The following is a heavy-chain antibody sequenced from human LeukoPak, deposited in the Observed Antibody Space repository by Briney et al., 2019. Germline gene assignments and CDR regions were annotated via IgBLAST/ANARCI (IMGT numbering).Heavy chain of an antibody. Sequence: GGSLRLSCAASGFTFSGYGMHWVRQAPGKWLEWVAFIRYDGSNKYYADSVKGRFTISRDNSKNTLYLQMNSLRAEDTAVYYCARGDYDFWSGYSGVFDYWGQGTLVTVSS. D-gene: IGHD3-3*01. CDR3: ARGDYDFWSGYSGVFDY. V-gene: IGHV3-30*02. J-gene: IGHJ4*02. CDR1: GFTFSGYG. CDR2: IRYDGSNK.